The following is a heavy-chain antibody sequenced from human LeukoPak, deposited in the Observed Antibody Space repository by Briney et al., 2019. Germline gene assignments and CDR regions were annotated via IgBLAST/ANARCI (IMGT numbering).Heavy chain of an antibody. J-gene: IGHJ3*02. D-gene: IGHD3-22*01. CDR3: ARETYYYDSSGYPDAFDI. CDR1: GYTFTSYG. Sequence: EASVKVSCKASGYTFTSYGISWVRQAPGQGLEWMGWISAYNGNTNYAQRLQGRVTMTTDTSTSTAYMELRSLRSDDTAVYYCARETYYYDSSGYPDAFDIWGQGTMVTVSS. V-gene: IGHV1-18*01. CDR2: ISAYNGNT.